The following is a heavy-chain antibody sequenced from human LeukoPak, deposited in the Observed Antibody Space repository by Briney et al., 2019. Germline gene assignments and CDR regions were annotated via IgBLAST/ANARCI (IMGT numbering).Heavy chain of an antibody. CDR3: ARIYCTNGVCYRRGYSYGSEGQYYFDY. Sequence: SETLSLTCTVSGGSISSYYWSWIRQPPGKGLEWIGEIYHSGSTNYNPSLKSRVTISVDKSKNQFSLKLSSVTAADTAVYYCARIYCTNGVCYRRGYSYGSEGQYYFDYWGQGTLVTVSS. CDR2: IYHSGST. V-gene: IGHV4-59*12. D-gene: IGHD2-8*01. CDR1: GGSISSYY. J-gene: IGHJ4*02.